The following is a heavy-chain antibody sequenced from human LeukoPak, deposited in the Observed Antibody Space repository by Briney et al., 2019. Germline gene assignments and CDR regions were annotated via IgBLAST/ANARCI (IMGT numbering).Heavy chain of an antibody. CDR1: GFSLSTGGVG. Sequence: SGPTLVKPTQTLTLTCTFSGFSLSTGGVGVGWIRQPPGQALEWLALIYWNDDKRYSPSLKSRLTITKDTSKNQVVLTMTNMDPVDTATYYCAHSRYNWNPGSSHNFDYWGQGTLVTVSS. CDR2: IYWNDDK. D-gene: IGHD1-20*01. CDR3: AHSRYNWNPGSSHNFDY. J-gene: IGHJ4*02. V-gene: IGHV2-5*01.